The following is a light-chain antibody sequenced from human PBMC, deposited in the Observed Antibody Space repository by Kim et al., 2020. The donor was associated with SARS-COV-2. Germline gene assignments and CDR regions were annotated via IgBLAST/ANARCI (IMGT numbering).Light chain of an antibody. CDR2: GNS. Sequence: QRLTISGTGCSSEKGAGYDVHWSQQLPGPAPPLRIYGNSNRTSGVPDRFAGSKSGTSAYLAITGLQAEDEADYYCQSYDSSLSALVFGGGPKGTVL. CDR3: QSYDSSLSALV. J-gene: IGLJ3*02. CDR1: SSEKGAGYD. V-gene: IGLV1-40*01.